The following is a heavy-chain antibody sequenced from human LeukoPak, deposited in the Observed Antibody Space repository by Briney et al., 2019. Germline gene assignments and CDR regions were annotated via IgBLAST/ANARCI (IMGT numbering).Heavy chain of an antibody. D-gene: IGHD3-16*01. CDR2: IWYDGSNR. V-gene: IGHV3-30*02. Sequence: GGSLRLSCAASGFMFSSYGMHWVRQAPGKGLEWVAVIWYDGSNRYSADSVKGRFTISRDNSKNTLYLQMNSLRAEDTAVYYCAKDSIMITFGGVTDLDYWGQGTLVTVSS. CDR1: GFMFSSYG. CDR3: AKDSIMITFGGVTDLDY. J-gene: IGHJ4*02.